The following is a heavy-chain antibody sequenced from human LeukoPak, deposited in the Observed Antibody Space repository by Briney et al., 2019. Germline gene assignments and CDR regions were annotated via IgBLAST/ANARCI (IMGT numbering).Heavy chain of an antibody. V-gene: IGHV3-21*01. Sequence: PGGSLRLSCAASGFTFSSYSMNWVRPAPGKGLEWVSSISSSSSYIYYADSVKGRFTISRDNAKNSLYLQMNSLRAEDTAVYYCARGDCSSTSCYYYWGQGSLVTVSS. J-gene: IGHJ4*02. CDR1: GFTFSSYS. CDR3: ARGDCSSTSCYYY. CDR2: ISSSSSYI. D-gene: IGHD2-2*01.